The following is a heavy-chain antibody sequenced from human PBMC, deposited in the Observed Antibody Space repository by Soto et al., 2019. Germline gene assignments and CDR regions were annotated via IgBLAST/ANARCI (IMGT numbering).Heavy chain of an antibody. Sequence: GGSLRLSCAASGFPFSSYSMNWVRQAPGKGLEWVSSISSSSSYIYYADSVKGRFTISRDNAKNSLYLQMNSLRAEDTAVYYCARVPPTTVTIRFWYFDLWGRGTLVTVSS. CDR1: GFPFSSYS. J-gene: IGHJ2*01. V-gene: IGHV3-21*01. CDR3: ARVPPTTVTIRFWYFDL. D-gene: IGHD4-17*01. CDR2: ISSSSSYI.